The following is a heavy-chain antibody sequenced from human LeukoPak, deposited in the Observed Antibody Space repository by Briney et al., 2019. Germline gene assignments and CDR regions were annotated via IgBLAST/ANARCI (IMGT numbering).Heavy chain of an antibody. J-gene: IGHJ4*02. V-gene: IGHV4-59*01. CDR3: ARTGSGLYFGTFDY. D-gene: IGHD1-26*01. Sequence: SETLSLTCTVSGGSISSYYWSWIRQPPGKGLEWIGYIYYSGSTNYNPSLKSRVTISVDTSKNQFSLKLSSVTAADTAVYYCARTGSGLYFGTFDYWGQGTLVTVSS. CDR1: GGSISSYY. CDR2: IYYSGST.